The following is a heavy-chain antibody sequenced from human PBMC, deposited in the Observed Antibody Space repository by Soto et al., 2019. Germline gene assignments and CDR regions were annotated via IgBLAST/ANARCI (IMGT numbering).Heavy chain of an antibody. CDR1: GGSISSYY. CDR3: ARGLAAAGAPFDP. Sequence: QVQLQESGPGLVKPSETLSLTCTVSGGSISSYYWSWIRQPPGKGLEWIGYIYYSGSTNYNPSLKSRVTISVDTSKNQFSLKLSSVTAADTAVYYCARGLAAAGAPFDPWGQGTLVTVSS. CDR2: IYYSGST. J-gene: IGHJ5*02. V-gene: IGHV4-59*01. D-gene: IGHD6-13*01.